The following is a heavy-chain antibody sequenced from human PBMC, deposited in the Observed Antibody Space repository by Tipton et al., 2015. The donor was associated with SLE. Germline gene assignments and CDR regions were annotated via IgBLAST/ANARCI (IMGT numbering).Heavy chain of an antibody. CDR3: ARDGWGLSGFDY. Sequence: TLSLTCTVSGGSISSGDYYWSWIRQPPGKGLEWIGYIYYSGSTYYNPSLKSRVTISVDTSKNQFSLKLSSVTAADTAVYYCARDGWGLSGFDYWGQGTLVTVSS. J-gene: IGHJ4*02. CDR1: GGSISSGDYY. D-gene: IGHD1-26*01. V-gene: IGHV4-30-4*01. CDR2: IYYSGST.